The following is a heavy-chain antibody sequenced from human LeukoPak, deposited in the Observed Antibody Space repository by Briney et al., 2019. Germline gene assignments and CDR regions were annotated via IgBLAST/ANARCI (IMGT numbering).Heavy chain of an antibody. D-gene: IGHD2-2*01. CDR3: VVYSSRPPCSYFDC. J-gene: IGHJ4*02. CDR1: QVISRGSG. CDR2: ISGSGGST. Sequence: GGSLRLSSAASQVISRGSGMCWGRQAPGKGLEWVSAISGSGGSTNYADSVKGRFTISRDNSKNTLYLQMNSLRADDTAVYYCVVYSSRPPCSYFDCWGQGSLVTVSS. V-gene: IGHV3-23*01.